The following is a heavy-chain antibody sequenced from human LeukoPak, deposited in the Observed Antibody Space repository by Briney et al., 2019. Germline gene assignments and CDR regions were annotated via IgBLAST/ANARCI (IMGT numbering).Heavy chain of an antibody. CDR2: INSDGSTT. J-gene: IGHJ4*02. D-gene: IGHD3-22*01. CDR1: GFTFSSYW. CDR3: TNPGRFGTSGYYPFDY. V-gene: IGHV3-74*01. Sequence: GGSLRLSRVASGFTFSSYWMHWVRQAPGKGLVWVSHINSDGSTTTYADSVKGRFTISRDNAKNTLYLQMNSLRVEDTAVYYCTNPGRFGTSGYYPFDYWGQGTLVTVSS.